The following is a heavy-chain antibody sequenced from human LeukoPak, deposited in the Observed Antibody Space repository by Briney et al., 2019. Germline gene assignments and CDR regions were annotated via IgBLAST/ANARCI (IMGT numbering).Heavy chain of an antibody. D-gene: IGHD3-16*01. CDR1: GFTFSSYS. Sequence: GGSLRLSCAASGFTFSSYSMNWVRQAPGKGLEWVSSISSSSDFIYYADSVKGRFTISRDNAKNSLYLQVNSLRAEDTAVYYCARSPYEGVDYWGQGTLVTVSS. J-gene: IGHJ4*02. CDR2: ISSSSDFI. V-gene: IGHV3-21*01. CDR3: ARSPYEGVDY.